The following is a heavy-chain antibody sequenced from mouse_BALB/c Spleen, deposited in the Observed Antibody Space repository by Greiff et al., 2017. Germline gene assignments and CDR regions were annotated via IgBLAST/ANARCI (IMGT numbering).Heavy chain of an antibody. V-gene: IGHV1-7*01. CDR2: INPSTGYT. CDR1: GYTFTSYW. J-gene: IGHJ3*01. Sequence: VQLKESGAELAKPGASVKMSCKASGYTFTSYWMHWVKQRPGQGLEWIGYINPSTGYTEYNQKFKDKATLTADKSSSTAYMQLSSLTSEDSAVYYCARPGYAWFAYWGQGTLVTVSA. CDR3: ARPGYAWFAY. D-gene: IGHD1-2*01.